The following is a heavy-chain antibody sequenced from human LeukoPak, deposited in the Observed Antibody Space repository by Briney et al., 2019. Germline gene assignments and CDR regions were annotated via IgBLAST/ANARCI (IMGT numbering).Heavy chain of an antibody. CDR3: ARSIYRAQLTVSFDY. CDR1: GYAFTGHY. CDR2: INPNNGDT. J-gene: IGHJ4*02. Sequence: ASVKVSCKASGYAFTGHYMHWVRQAPGQGLEWMGRINPNNGDTRYAQNFLGRVTMTWDTSINTAYMELTRLGSDDTAVFFCARSIYRAQLTVSFDYWGQGSLVIVSS. V-gene: IGHV1-2*06. D-gene: IGHD1-14*01.